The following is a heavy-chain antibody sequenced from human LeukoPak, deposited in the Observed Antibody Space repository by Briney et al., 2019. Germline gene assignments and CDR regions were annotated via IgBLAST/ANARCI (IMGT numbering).Heavy chain of an antibody. CDR1: GFTFSSFG. CDR3: ARGSGEAGRKTYYFDH. CDR2: TSFDGGIK. J-gene: IGHJ4*02. V-gene: IGHV3-30*03. D-gene: IGHD3-10*01. Sequence: GRSLRLSCAVSGFTFSSFGMHWVRQAPGKGLEWVAGTSFDGGIKDYADSVEGRFTISRDNSKNTLSLQMNSLRTEDTGIYYCARGSGEAGRKTYYFDHWGQGTLVTVSS.